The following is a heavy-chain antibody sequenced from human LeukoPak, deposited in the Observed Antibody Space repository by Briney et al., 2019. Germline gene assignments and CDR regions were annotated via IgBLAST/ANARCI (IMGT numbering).Heavy chain of an antibody. V-gene: IGHV3-23*01. CDR1: GFTVSTNC. Sequence: GGSLRLSCAASGFTVSTNCMTWVRQAPGKGLEWVSGISASGGETWYPDSVKGRFTISRDNSKNTLFLQMNSLRVEDTAIYYCAKDAAGPEYWGQGTLVTVSS. D-gene: IGHD6-13*01. CDR2: ISASGGET. J-gene: IGHJ4*02. CDR3: AKDAAGPEY.